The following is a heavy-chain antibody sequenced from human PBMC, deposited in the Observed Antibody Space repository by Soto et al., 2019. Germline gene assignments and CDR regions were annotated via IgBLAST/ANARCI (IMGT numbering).Heavy chain of an antibody. Sequence: PSQTLSLTCAISGDSVSSNSATWNWIRQCPSRGLEWLGRTYYRSKWYNDYVVSVKSRITINPDTSKNQFSLQQNSVTPEDTAVYYCARLQGTSWFDYWGQGTLVTVSS. V-gene: IGHV6-1*01. D-gene: IGHD2-2*01. CDR1: GDSVSSNSAT. J-gene: IGHJ5*01. CDR3: ARLQGTSWFDY. CDR2: TYYRSKWYN.